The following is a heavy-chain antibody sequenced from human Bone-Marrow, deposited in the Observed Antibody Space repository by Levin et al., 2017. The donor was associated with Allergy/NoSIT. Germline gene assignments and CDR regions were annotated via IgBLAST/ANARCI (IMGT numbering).Heavy chain of an antibody. CDR2: IDWDDDK. D-gene: IGHD2-15*01. CDR3: ARISLLPGQRTNYIDH. V-gene: IGHV2-70*17. J-gene: IGHJ4*02. CDR1: GFSLSTNGMC. Sequence: SGPTLVKPTQTLTLTCTVSGFSLSTNGMCVSWIRQPPGKALEWLARIDWDDDKFYSTSLRTRLTISKATSKNQVVLTMTNMDPLDTATYFCARISLLPGQRTNYIDHWGQGSLVTVSS.